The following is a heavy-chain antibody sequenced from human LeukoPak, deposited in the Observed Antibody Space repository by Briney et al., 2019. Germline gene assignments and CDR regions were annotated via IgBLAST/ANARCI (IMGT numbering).Heavy chain of an antibody. J-gene: IGHJ3*02. Sequence: GGSLRLSCAASGFTFSSYGMHWVRQAPGKGLEWVAVIWYDGRNKYYGDSAKGRFTISRETSKNMVYLQMNSLRDEDTAVYYCVRDLAVVAAPEAFNIWGQGTMVTVSS. D-gene: IGHD2-15*01. CDR1: GFTFSSYG. V-gene: IGHV3-33*01. CDR2: IWYDGRNK. CDR3: VRDLAVVAAPEAFNI.